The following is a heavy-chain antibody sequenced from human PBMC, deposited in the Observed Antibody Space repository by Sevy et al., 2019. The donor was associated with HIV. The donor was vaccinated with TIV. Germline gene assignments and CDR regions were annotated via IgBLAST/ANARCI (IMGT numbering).Heavy chain of an antibody. V-gene: IGHV3-30*02. CDR1: GFTFSSYD. CDR3: ASRYYNAFDI. J-gene: IGHJ3*02. CDR2: IRNDGSNK. D-gene: IGHD3-10*01. Sequence: GGSLRLSCAASGFTFSSYDMHWVRQAPGKGLEWVAFIRNDGSNKYYADSVKGRFTISRDNSKNTLYLQMNSLRAEDTAVYYCASRYYNAFDIWGQGTMVTVSS.